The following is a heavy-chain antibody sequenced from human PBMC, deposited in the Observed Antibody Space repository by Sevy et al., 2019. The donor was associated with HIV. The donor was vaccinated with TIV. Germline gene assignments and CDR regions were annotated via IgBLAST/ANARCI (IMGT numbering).Heavy chain of an antibody. CDR1: GFTFSTYA. CDR2: ISYDGSNK. V-gene: IGHV3-30-3*01. J-gene: IGHJ1*01. CDR3: AREGTFCYDRTQSGFQY. D-gene: IGHD3-22*01. Sequence: GGSLRLSCAASGFTFSTYAMHWVRQAPGKGLEWVAVISYDGSNKYYADSVKGRFTISRDNSKNTLYLQMNSLRAEDTAVYYCAREGTFCYDRTQSGFQYWGQGTLVTVSS.